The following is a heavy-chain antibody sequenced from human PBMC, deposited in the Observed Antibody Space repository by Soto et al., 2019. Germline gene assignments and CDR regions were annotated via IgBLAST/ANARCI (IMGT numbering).Heavy chain of an antibody. CDR1: GVIFSNYV. Sequence: EVQLVDSGGGLVQPGGSLRLSCAASGVIFSNYVMSWVRQAPGKGLEWVSSISDSGGTSYYADSVKGRFTISRDNSKNMLFLQMNSLRAEDTAIYHCVKRPRAVLTFDYWGQGTLITVSS. D-gene: IGHD1-1*01. J-gene: IGHJ4*02. CDR3: VKRPRAVLTFDY. CDR2: ISDSGGTS. V-gene: IGHV3-23*04.